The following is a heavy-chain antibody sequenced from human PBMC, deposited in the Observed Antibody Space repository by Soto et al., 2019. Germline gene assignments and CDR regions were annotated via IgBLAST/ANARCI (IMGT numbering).Heavy chain of an antibody. J-gene: IGHJ4*02. CDR3: AKTYGAGNHYNAY. CDR2: FSGSET. D-gene: IGHD3-10*01. V-gene: IGHV3-23*01. Sequence: EVQLLESGGGLVQPGGSLRLSCAASGFTLTTHGMCWVRQAPGKGLEWVSTFSGSETHYTDSVKGRFTISRDISKNTLYLQMDSLRGEDTAVYYCAKTYGAGNHYNAYWGQGTLVTVSA. CDR1: GFTLTTHG.